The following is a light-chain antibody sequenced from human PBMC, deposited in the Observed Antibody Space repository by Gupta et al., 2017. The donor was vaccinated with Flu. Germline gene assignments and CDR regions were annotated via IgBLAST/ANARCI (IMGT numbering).Light chain of an antibody. CDR2: SND. V-gene: IGLV1-47*01. Sequence: SVLTQPPSASGTPGQRIAISCSGDYSNIGRNSVYWYQQLPGTAPNLLIYSNDPRPSGVPERLSGSKSGTSASLTLSGLRAEDEAGYYCASWADRRSGIVFGGGTKLTVL. CDR1: YSNIGRNS. J-gene: IGLJ3*02. CDR3: ASWADRRSGIV.